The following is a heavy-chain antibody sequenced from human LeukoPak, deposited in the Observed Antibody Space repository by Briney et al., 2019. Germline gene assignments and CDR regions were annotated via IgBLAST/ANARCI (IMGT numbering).Heavy chain of an antibody. Sequence: PGRSLRLSCAASGFTFDDYAMHWVRQAPGKGLEWVSGISWNSGSIGYADSVKGRFTISRDNAKNSLYLQMNSLRAEDMALYSCAKARGAVLLWFGETGSALDVWGKGTTGTVSS. V-gene: IGHV3-9*03. J-gene: IGHJ6*04. D-gene: IGHD3-10*01. CDR3: AKARGAVLLWFGETGSALDV. CDR1: GFTFDDYA. CDR2: ISWNSGSI.